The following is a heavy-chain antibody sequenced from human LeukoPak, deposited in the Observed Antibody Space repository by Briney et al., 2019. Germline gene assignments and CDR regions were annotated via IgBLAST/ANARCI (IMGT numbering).Heavy chain of an antibody. CDR1: GGSISTYY. CDR2: IYHSGST. Sequence: SETLSLTCTVSGGSISTYYWNWIRQPPGKGLEWIGYIYHSGSTNYNPSLQSRVTISVDTSKNQFSLNLNSVPAADTAVYYCARGGAARLHFQNWGQGTLATVSS. D-gene: IGHD6-6*01. J-gene: IGHJ1*01. V-gene: IGHV4-59*01. CDR3: ARGGAARLHFQN.